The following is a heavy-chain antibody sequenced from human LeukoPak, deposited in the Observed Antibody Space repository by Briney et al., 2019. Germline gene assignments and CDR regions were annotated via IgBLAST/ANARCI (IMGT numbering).Heavy chain of an antibody. J-gene: IGHJ4*02. D-gene: IGHD5-18*01. V-gene: IGHV3-48*03. CDR1: GFTFSGYE. CDR2: ISSGGNTI. Sequence: GGSLRLSCAASGFTFSGYEMNWVRQAPGKGLEWVSYISSGGNTIYYADSVKGRFTISRDNAKNSPYLQMNSLRAEDTAVYYCAREGTAMVSFDYWGQGTLVTVSS. CDR3: AREGTAMVSFDY.